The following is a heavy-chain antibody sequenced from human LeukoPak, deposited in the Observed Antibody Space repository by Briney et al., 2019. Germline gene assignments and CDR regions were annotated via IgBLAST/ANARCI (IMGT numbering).Heavy chain of an antibody. D-gene: IGHD5-24*01. V-gene: IGHV1-69*01. CDR3: ARDFNVEMATIQDY. CDR2: IIPIFGTA. Sequence: SVKVSCKASGGTFSSYAISWVRQAPGQGLEWMGGIIPIFGTANYAQKFQGRVTITADESTSTAYMELRSLRSDDTAVYYCARDFNVEMATIQDYWGQGTLVTVSS. CDR1: GGTFSSYA. J-gene: IGHJ4*02.